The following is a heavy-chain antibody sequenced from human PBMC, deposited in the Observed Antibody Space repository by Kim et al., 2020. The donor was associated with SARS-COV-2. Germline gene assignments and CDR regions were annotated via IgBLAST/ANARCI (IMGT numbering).Heavy chain of an antibody. CDR1: GFTFSSYA. J-gene: IGHJ5*02. V-gene: IGHV3-30*04. CDR3: ATGGILGYCSDGSCKLGNWFDP. Sequence: GGSLRLSCAASGFTFSSYAMHWVRQAPGKGLEWVAVISYDGSNKYYADSVKGRFTISRDNSKNTLYLQMNSLRAEDTAVYYCATGGILGYCSDGSCKLGNWFDPWGQGTLVTVSS. CDR2: ISYDGSNK. D-gene: IGHD2-15*01.